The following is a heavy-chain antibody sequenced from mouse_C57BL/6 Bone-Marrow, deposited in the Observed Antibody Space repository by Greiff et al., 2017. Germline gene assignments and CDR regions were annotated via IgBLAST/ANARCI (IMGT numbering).Heavy chain of an antibody. J-gene: IGHJ3*01. Sequence: VHVKQSGGGLVKPGGSLKLSCAASGFTFSSYAMSWVRQTPEKRLEWVATISDGGSYTYYPDNVKGRFTISRDNAKNNLYLQMSHLKSEDTAMYYCARGENYYGTLFAYRGQGTLVTVSA. CDR2: ISDGGSYT. CDR3: ARGENYYGTLFAY. D-gene: IGHD1-1*01. V-gene: IGHV5-4*01. CDR1: GFTFSSYA.